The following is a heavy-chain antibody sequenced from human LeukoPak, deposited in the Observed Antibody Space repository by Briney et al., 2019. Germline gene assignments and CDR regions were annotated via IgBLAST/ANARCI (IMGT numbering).Heavy chain of an antibody. V-gene: IGHV4-34*01. J-gene: IGHJ4*02. CDR2: INHSGST. Sequence: ASETLSLTCAVYGGSFSGYYWSWIRQPPGKGLEWIGEINHSGSTNYNPSLERRVTISVDTSKNQFSLRLSSVTAADTAVYYCARAGYSSSWNYWGQGTLVTVSS. CDR3: ARAGYSSSWNY. D-gene: IGHD6-13*01. CDR1: GGSFSGYY.